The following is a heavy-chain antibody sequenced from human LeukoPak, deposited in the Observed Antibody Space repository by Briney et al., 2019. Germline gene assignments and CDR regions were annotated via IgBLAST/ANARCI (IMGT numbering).Heavy chain of an antibody. CDR3: AKEVGGRSQDY. CDR1: GFTFSSYA. CDR2: VSGSGGNT. V-gene: IGHV3-23*01. Sequence: PGGSLRLSCAASGFTFSSYAMSWVRQAPGKGLEWVSAVSGSGGNTYYADSVKGRFTISGDNSKNTLFLQMNSLRAEDTAVYYCAKEVGGRSQDYWGQGTLVTVSS. J-gene: IGHJ4*02.